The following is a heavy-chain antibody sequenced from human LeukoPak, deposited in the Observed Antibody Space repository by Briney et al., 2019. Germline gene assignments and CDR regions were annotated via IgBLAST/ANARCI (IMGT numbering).Heavy chain of an antibody. CDR2: IKQDGSEK. J-gene: IGHJ4*02. Sequence: GGSLRLSCAASGFTFSSYWMSWVRQAPGKGLEWVANIKQDGSEKYYVDSVKGRFTISRDNAKNSLDLQMNSLRAEDTAVYYCARDPSSSGWSHFDYWGQGTLVTVSS. CDR1: GFTFSSYW. V-gene: IGHV3-7*01. D-gene: IGHD6-19*01. CDR3: ARDPSSSGWSHFDY.